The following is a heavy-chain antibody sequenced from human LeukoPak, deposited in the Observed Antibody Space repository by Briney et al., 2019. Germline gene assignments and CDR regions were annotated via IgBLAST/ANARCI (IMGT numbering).Heavy chain of an antibody. V-gene: IGHV3-9*03. CDR2: INWNSDSI. CDR3: AKGYSSSGGGFDI. CDR1: GFTFDDYA. Sequence: PGGSLRLSCAASGFTFDDYAMHWVRQAPGKGLEWVSRINWNSDSIGYAGSVKGRFTISRDNAKNSLFLQMNSLRADDMALYYCAKGYSSSGGGFDIWGQGTMVTVSS. J-gene: IGHJ3*02. D-gene: IGHD6-13*01.